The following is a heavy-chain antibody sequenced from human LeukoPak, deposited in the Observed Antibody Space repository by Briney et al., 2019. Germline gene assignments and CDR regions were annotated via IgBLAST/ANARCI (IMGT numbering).Heavy chain of an antibody. CDR3: ARGRDGWYFGAFDI. J-gene: IGHJ3*02. CDR1: GASISSGGYY. Sequence: PSETLSLTCTVSGASISSGGYYWSWIRQHPGKGLEWIGYIYYSGNTYYNPSLKSRVTIPVDASKNQFSLNLSSVTAADTAVYYCARGRDGWYFGAFDIWGQGTMVTVSS. D-gene: IGHD6-19*01. V-gene: IGHV4-31*03. CDR2: IYYSGNT.